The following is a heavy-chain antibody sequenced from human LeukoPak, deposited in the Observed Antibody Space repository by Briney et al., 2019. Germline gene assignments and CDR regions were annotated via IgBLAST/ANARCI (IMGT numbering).Heavy chain of an antibody. D-gene: IGHD3-22*01. V-gene: IGHV4-34*01. CDR2: INHSGST. CDR1: GGSFSGYY. J-gene: IGHJ6*02. CDR3: ARGRYYYDSRGLFYYYYGMDV. Sequence: SETLSLTCAVYGGSFSGYYWSWIRQPPGKGLEWIGEINHSGSTNYNPSLKSRVTISVDTSKNQFSLKLSSVTAADTAVYYCARGRYYYDSRGLFYYYYGMDVWGQGTTVTVSS.